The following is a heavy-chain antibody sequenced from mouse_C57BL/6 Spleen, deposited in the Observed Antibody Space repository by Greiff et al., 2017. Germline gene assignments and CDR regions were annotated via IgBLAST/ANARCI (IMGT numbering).Heavy chain of an antibody. CDR1: GYTFTDYY. Sequence: VQLQQSGAELVRPGASVKLSCKASGYTFTDYYINWVKQRPGQGLEWIARIYPGSGNTYYNEKFKGKATLTAEKSSSTAYMQLSSLTSEDSAVYFCVGGLRGYFDYWGQGTTLTVSS. V-gene: IGHV1-76*01. CDR2: IYPGSGNT. J-gene: IGHJ2*01. D-gene: IGHD1-1*01. CDR3: VGGLRGYFDY.